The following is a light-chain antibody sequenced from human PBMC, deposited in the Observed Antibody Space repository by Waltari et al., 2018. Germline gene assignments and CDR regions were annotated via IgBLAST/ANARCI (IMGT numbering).Light chain of an antibody. CDR3: AAWDDSLNGNV. CDR2: SNK. J-gene: IGLJ6*01. Sequence: QSVLTQPPSASGTPGQGVTIPCSGSSSNIGSNTVNWYQQLPGTAPKLLIYSNKQRPSGVPDRFSGSKSGTSASLAISGLQSEDEADYYCAAWDDSLNGNVFGSGTKVTVL. V-gene: IGLV1-44*01. CDR1: SSNIGSNT.